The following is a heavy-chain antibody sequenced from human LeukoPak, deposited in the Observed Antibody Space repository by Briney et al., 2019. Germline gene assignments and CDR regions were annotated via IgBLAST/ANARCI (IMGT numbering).Heavy chain of an antibody. J-gene: IGHJ4*02. V-gene: IGHV3-15*01. CDR1: GFTFSNAW. D-gene: IGHD6-19*01. CDR3: TTDFWGSGWYFNY. CDR2: IKSKTDGGTT. Sequence: TGGSLRLSCAASGFTFSNAWMSWVRQAPGKGLEWVGRIKSKTDGGTTDYAAPVKGRFAISRDDSKNTLYLQMNSLKTEDTAVYYCTTDFWGSGWYFNYWGQGTLVTVSS.